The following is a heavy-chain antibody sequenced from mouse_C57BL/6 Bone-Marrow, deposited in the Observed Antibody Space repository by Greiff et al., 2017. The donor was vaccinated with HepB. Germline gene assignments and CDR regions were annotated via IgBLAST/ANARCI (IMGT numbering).Heavy chain of an antibody. D-gene: IGHD2-4*01. CDR2: ISYDGSN. Sequence: VQLKQSGPGLVKPSQSLSLTCSVTGYSITSGYYWNWIRQFPGNKLEWMGYISYDGSNNYKPSLKNRISITRDTSKNQFFLKLNSVTTEDTATYYCARGDYDDAMDYWGQGTSVTVSS. J-gene: IGHJ4*01. CDR3: ARGDYDDAMDY. CDR1: GYSITSGYY. V-gene: IGHV3-6*01.